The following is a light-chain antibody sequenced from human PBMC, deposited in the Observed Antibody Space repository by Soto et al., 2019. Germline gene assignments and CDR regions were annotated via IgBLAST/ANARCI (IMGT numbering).Light chain of an antibody. Sequence: DIQMTQSPSSLSASVGDRVTITCRASQSVYIYLNWYQQKPGKAPKVLIYGAPTLQSGVASRFSGSGSGTEFTLTISSLQPEDFAAYYCQQSYIIPWTFGQGTKVDMK. CDR2: GAP. J-gene: IGKJ1*01. CDR1: QSVYIY. CDR3: QQSYIIPWT. V-gene: IGKV1-39*01.